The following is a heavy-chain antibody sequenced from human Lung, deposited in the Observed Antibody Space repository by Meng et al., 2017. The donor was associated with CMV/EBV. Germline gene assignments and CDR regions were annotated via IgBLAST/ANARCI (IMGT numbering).Heavy chain of an antibody. D-gene: IGHD1-26*01. CDR1: GYTFINYG. J-gene: IGHJ4*02. Sequence: QAQLWQAGGEVKKPGASVKVSCKASGYTFINYGITWVRQAPGQGLEWMGWINAYNGDTNYAQTLQGRVTMTTDTSTSTAHMELRSLRSDDTAVYYCARVEVGITSRDYWGQGTLVTVSS. CDR3: ARVEVGITSRDY. V-gene: IGHV1-18*01. CDR2: INAYNGDT.